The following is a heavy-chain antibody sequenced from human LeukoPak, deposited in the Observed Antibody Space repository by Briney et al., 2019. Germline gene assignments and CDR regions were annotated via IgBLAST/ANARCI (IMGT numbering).Heavy chain of an antibody. V-gene: IGHV1-3*02. J-gene: IGHJ4*02. CDR2: TNTDNRNT. D-gene: IGHD6-19*01. Sequence: AASVKVSCKVSGYIMTKDFMYWVRQAPGQRLEWKQWTNTDNRNTENSQEFQGRVTITSDTSANTTDMELNRLRSEDKTIYSCAQTGNLKNLGLTLLSIRRGWLHFDYWPQSTVVHAPS. CDR3: AQTGNLKNLGLTLLSIRRGWLHFDY. CDR1: GYIMTKDF.